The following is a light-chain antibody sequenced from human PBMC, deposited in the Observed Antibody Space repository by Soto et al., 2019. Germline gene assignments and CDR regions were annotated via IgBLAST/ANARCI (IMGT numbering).Light chain of an antibody. V-gene: IGKV1-17*01. J-gene: IGKJ1*01. CDR2: AAS. Sequence: DIQMTQFPSSLSASVGDRVTITCRASQGIRNDLAWYQQKPGKAPNPLIYAASSLQSGVPSSFSGSGSGTEFSLAISSLQPEDFATFYCLQHSTYPLTFGQGTKVEIK. CDR3: LQHSTYPLT. CDR1: QGIRND.